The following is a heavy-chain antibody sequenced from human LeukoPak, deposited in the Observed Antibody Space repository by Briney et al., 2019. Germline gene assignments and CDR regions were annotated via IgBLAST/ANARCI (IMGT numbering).Heavy chain of an antibody. CDR2: IYYSGST. CDR3: AREDLSGRVVIQGSFDY. J-gene: IGHJ4*02. V-gene: IGHV4-39*07. CDR1: GGSISSSSYY. Sequence: SETLSLTCTVSGGSISSSSYYWGWIRQPPGQGLEWIGSIYYSGSTYYNPSLKSRVTISVDTSKNQFSLKLSSVTAADTAVYYCAREDLSGRVVIQGSFDYWGQGTLVTVSS. D-gene: IGHD4-23*01.